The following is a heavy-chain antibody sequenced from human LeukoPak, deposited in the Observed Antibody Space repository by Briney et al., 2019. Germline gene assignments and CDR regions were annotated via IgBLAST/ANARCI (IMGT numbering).Heavy chain of an antibody. V-gene: IGHV1-2*02. CDR1: GYTFTGYY. CDR3: ARAQYCSSTRCYTLGY. J-gene: IGHJ4*02. CDR2: INPNSGGT. Sequence: ASVKVSCKASGYTFTGYYVHWVRQAPGQGLDWMGWINPNSGGTSYAQKFQGRVTMTRDTSISTAYVELSRLRSDDTALYFCARAQYCSSTRCYTLGYWGQGTPVTVSS. D-gene: IGHD2-2*02.